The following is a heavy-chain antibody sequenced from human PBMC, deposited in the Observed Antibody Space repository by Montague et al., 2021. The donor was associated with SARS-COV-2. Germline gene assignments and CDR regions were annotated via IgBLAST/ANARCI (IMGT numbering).Heavy chain of an antibody. CDR2: IYHTGST. V-gene: IGHV4-31*03. Sequence: TLSLTCTVSGGSISSGGYYWSWIRQHPGKGLEWIGYIYHTGSTHYNPSLKSRVTISKETSKNHFSLNLSSVTAADSAVYYCARDSGYYESSGYSYDDFDLWGQGTKVTVSS. CDR1: GGSISSGGYY. D-gene: IGHD3-22*01. CDR3: ARDSGYYESSGYSYDDFDL. J-gene: IGHJ3*01.